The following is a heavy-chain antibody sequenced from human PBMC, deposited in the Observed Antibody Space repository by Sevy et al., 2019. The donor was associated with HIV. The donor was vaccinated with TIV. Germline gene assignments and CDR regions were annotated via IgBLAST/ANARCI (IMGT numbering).Heavy chain of an antibody. D-gene: IGHD6-19*01. CDR2: ISYDESTK. V-gene: IGHV3-30*03. J-gene: IGHJ4*02. Sequence: GGSLRLSCAASGFTFSNVWMSWVRQVPGKGLEWVAVISYDESTKYGDSVKGRFAISRDNSKKTLYLQMNNLRAEDTAVYYCARDRGSGGYYFDYWGQGALVTVSS. CDR1: GFTFSNVW. CDR3: ARDRGSGGYYFDY.